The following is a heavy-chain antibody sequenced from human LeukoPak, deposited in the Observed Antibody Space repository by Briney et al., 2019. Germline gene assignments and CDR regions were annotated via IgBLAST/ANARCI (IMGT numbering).Heavy chain of an antibody. CDR1: GDSISNNNYY. V-gene: IGHV4-39*07. CDR2: IYHSGST. CDR3: ARDPTPDSGSYAAWGY. J-gene: IGHJ4*02. D-gene: IGHD1-26*01. Sequence: PSETLSLTCTVSGDSISNNNYYWGWIRQPPGKGLEWIGYIYHSGSTYYNPSLKSRVTISVDRSKNQFSLKLSSVTAADTAVYYCARDPTPDSGSYAAWGYWGQGTLVTVSS.